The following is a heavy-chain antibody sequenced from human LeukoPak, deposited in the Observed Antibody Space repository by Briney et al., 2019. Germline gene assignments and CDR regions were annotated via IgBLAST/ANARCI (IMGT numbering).Heavy chain of an antibody. CDR1: GGSFSGYY. Sequence: SSETLSLTFAVYGGSFSGYYWSWIRQPPGKGLEWIGEINHSGSTNYNPSLKSRVTISVDTSKNQFSLKLSSVTAADTAVYYCARGGRWELLNYWGQGTLVTVSS. D-gene: IGHD1-26*01. J-gene: IGHJ4*02. V-gene: IGHV4-34*01. CDR2: INHSGST. CDR3: ARGGRWELLNY.